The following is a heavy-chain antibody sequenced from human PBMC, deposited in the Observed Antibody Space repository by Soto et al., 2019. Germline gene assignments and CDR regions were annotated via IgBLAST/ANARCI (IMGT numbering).Heavy chain of an antibody. D-gene: IGHD3-22*01. CDR3: ATHYYDIYYLDY. J-gene: IGHJ4*02. Sequence: QVQLVQSGAEVKKPGSSVKVSCKASGGTFSSYAISWVRQAPGQGLEWTGGIIPIFGTANYAQKFQGRVTITADEVTRIACMELSTLRSEDTAVYYCATHYYDIYYLDYWGQGTLVSVS. V-gene: IGHV1-69*01. CDR1: GGTFSSYA. CDR2: IIPIFGTA.